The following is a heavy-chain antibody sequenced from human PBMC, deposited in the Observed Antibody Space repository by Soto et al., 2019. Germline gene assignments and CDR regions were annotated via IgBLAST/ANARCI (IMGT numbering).Heavy chain of an antibody. V-gene: IGHV3-21*01. J-gene: IGHJ4*02. Sequence: EVQLVESGGGLVKPGGSLRLSCAASGFTFSSYSMNWVRQAPGKGLEWVSSISSSSSYIYYADSVKGRITISRDNAKNSLDRQMNSLRGEDTAVYYCARDVMAGTGLMTFDYGGQGTLVTVAS. D-gene: IGHD6-19*01. CDR1: GFTFSSYS. CDR3: ARDVMAGTGLMTFDY. CDR2: ISSSSSYI.